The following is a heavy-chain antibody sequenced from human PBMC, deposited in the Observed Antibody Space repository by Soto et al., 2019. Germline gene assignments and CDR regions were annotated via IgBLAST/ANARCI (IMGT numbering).Heavy chain of an antibody. J-gene: IGHJ3*01. CDR1: GFTFSTYA. Sequence: QVQLVESGGGVVQPGRSLRLSCAASGFTFSTYALHWVRQAPGKGLEWVATVTSDGSNKYHADSVEGRFTISRDDSKNTLYLQLNSLRAEDTAVYYCGRSTLKTSVDTFDFWGQGTMVTVSS. CDR3: GRSTLKTSVDTFDF. CDR2: VTSDGSNK. V-gene: IGHV3-30-3*01. D-gene: IGHD2-2*01.